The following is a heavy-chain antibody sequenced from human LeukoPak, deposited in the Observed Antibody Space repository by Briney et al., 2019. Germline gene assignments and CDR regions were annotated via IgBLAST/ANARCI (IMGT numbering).Heavy chain of an antibody. CDR2: ICGSGGCT. Sequence: QSGGSLRLSCAASGFTFNTYAIYWVRQAPGKGLEWVSGICGSGGCTYYADSVKGRFTISRDNSKNTVYLQMNSLTADDTAVYCCAKTTVGYSSGRYPGWPADCWGQGTLVTVSS. CDR1: GFTFNTYA. D-gene: IGHD6-19*01. J-gene: IGHJ4*02. CDR3: AKTTVGYSSGRYPGWPADC. V-gene: IGHV3-23*01.